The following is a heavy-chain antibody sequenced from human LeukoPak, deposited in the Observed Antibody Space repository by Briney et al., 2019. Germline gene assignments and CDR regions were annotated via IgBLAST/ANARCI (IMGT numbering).Heavy chain of an antibody. D-gene: IGHD2-2*02. V-gene: IGHV3-23*01. J-gene: IGHJ4*02. CDR2: ISGSGGST. CDR3: AKDVSRYCSSTSCYNPTL. CDR1: GFTFSSYA. Sequence: GGSLRLSCAASGFTFSSYAMSWVRQAPGKGLEWVSAISGSGGSTYYADSVKGRFTISRDNSKNTLYLQMNSLRAEDTAVYYCAKDVSRYCSSTSCYNPTLWGQGTLVTVSS.